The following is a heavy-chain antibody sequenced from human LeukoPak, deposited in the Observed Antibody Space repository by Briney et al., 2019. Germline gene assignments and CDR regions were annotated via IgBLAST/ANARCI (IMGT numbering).Heavy chain of an antibody. CDR3: ARQWLLTVEYFRH. Sequence: SETLSLTCTVSGGSISSSSYYWGWIRQPPGKGLEWIGSIYYSGSTYYNPSLKSRVTISVDTSKNQFSLKLSSVTAADTAVYYCARQWLLTVEYFRHWSQGTLVTVSS. V-gene: IGHV4-39*01. CDR1: GGSISSSSYY. CDR2: IYYSGST. D-gene: IGHD3-22*01. J-gene: IGHJ1*01.